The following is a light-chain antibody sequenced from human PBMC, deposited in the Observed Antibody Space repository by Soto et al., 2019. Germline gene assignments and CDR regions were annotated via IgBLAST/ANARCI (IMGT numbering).Light chain of an antibody. Sequence: DIQLTPSPSFLSASVGDRVTITCRASQGISRYLAWYQQKPGKAPMLLIYAASILQSGVPSRFSGTGSGTEFPLTISSLQPEDFASYYCQQRDSYPFTFGPGTKVDIK. V-gene: IGKV1-9*01. CDR3: QQRDSYPFT. J-gene: IGKJ3*01. CDR2: AAS. CDR1: QGISRY.